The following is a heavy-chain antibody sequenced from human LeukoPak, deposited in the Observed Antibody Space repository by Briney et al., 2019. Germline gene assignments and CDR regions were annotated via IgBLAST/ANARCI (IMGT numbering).Heavy chain of an antibody. CDR3: AKDPALRFLEWLLRPYYFDY. CDR1: GFTFSSYA. Sequence: GGSLRLSCAASGFTFSSYAMSWVRQAPGKGLEWVSAISGSGGSTYYADSVKGRFTISRDNSKNTLYLQMSSLRAEDTAVYYCAKDPALRFLEWLLRPYYFDYWGQGTLVTVSS. CDR2: ISGSGGST. D-gene: IGHD3-3*01. V-gene: IGHV3-23*01. J-gene: IGHJ4*02.